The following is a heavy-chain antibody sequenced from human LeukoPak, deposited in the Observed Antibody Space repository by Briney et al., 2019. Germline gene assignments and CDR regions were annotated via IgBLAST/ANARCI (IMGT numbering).Heavy chain of an antibody. Sequence: ASVKVSCKASGYTFTSYDINWVRQATGQGLEWMGWMNPNSGNTGYAQKFQGRVTMTRNTSISTAYMELSSLRSEDTAVYYCARSSVGATQEGFDYWGQGPLVTVSS. CDR3: ARSSVGATQEGFDY. J-gene: IGHJ4*02. V-gene: IGHV1-8*01. D-gene: IGHD1-26*01. CDR2: MNPNSGNT. CDR1: GYTFTSYD.